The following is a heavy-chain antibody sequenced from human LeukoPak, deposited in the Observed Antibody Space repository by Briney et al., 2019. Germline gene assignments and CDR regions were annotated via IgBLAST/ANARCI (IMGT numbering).Heavy chain of an antibody. CDR1: GFTFSSYW. CDR3: ANVFLPPSPTYGDYDYYYYYGMDV. Sequence: GGGLVQFGGSLRLSCAASGFTFSSYWMSWVRQAPGKGLEWVANIKQDGSEKYYVDSVKGRFTISRDNAKNSLYLQMNSLRAENTAVYYCANVFLPPSPTYGDYDYYYYYGMDVWGQGTTATVSS. V-gene: IGHV3-7*01. D-gene: IGHD4-17*01. CDR2: IKQDGSEK. J-gene: IGHJ6*02.